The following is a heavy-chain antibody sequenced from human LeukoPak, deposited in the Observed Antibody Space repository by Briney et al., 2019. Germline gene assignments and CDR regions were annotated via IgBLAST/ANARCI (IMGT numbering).Heavy chain of an antibody. Sequence: ASVKVSCKASGGTFSSYAISWVRQAPGQGLEWMGGIIPIFGTANYAQKFQGRVTITADESTSTAYMELSSLRSEDTAVYYCATTRAYYYDSSGYYPYYFDYWGQGTLVTVFS. CDR1: GGTFSSYA. J-gene: IGHJ4*02. D-gene: IGHD3-22*01. V-gene: IGHV1-69*13. CDR3: ATTRAYYYDSSGYYPYYFDY. CDR2: IIPIFGTA.